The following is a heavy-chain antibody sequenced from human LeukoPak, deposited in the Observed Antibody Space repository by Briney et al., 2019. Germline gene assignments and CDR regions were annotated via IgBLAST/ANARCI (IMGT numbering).Heavy chain of an antibody. V-gene: IGHV4-39*01. CDR1: GASISSSSYY. CDR3: ARQAYRGSQRLI. CDR2: IYYTGST. D-gene: IGHD3-16*01. Sequence: SETLSLTCSVPGASISSSSYYWGWIRQPPGKGLEWIGSIYYTGSTYYNPSLKNRLTISVDTSKNQLSLKLSSVTAADTAVYYCARQAYRGSQRLIWGQETLVTVSS. J-gene: IGHJ4*02.